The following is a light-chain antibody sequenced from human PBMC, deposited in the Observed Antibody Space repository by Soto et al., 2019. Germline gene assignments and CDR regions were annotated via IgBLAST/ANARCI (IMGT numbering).Light chain of an antibody. Sequence: QSALTQPASVSGPLGQSIVISCTGSSSDIGSYDLVSWYQQYPGKAPKVVIFEGTKRPSGVSNRFSGSKSGNTASLTISGLQTEDEADYYCCSYSGSWTYVFGAGTKVTVL. CDR2: EGT. V-gene: IGLV2-23*01. CDR3: CSYSGSWTYV. J-gene: IGLJ1*01. CDR1: SSDIGSYDL.